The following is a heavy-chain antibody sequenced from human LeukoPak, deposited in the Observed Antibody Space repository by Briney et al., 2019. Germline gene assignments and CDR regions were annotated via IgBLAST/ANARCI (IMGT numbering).Heavy chain of an antibody. V-gene: IGHV1-18*01. CDR2: ISPYNGNT. J-gene: IGHJ4*02. Sequence: ASVKVSCKASGYNFIIYSINWVRQAPGQGLEWMGWISPYNGNTIYAQKLQGRVTMTTDTSTSTAYMELGSLRSDDTAVYYCVRRFGYDFWSGHPMGDYWGQGTLVTVSS. CDR3: VRRFGYDFWSGHPMGDY. CDR1: GYNFIIYS. D-gene: IGHD3-3*01.